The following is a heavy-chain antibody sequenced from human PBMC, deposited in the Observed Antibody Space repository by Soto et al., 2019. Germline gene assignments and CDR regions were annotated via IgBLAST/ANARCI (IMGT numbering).Heavy chain of an antibody. CDR1: GFSFNEAW. CDR3: TTGAVEGI. D-gene: IGHD2-15*01. CDR2: IKTSAGGGAT. V-gene: IGHV3-15*07. Sequence: EVQLVESAGGLVKPGGSLRLSCVASGFSFNEAWMNWVRQAPGEGLEWVGRIKTSAGGGATDYAAPVQGRFTISRDDSKNALYLHMNSFRTDDTAIYYCTTGAVEGIWGQGTTVTVSS. J-gene: IGHJ6*02.